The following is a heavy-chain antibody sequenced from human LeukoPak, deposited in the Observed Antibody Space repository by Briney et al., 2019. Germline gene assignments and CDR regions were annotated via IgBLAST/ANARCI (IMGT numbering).Heavy chain of an antibody. J-gene: IGHJ5*02. CDR2: IYYSGST. V-gene: IGHV4-59*01. CDR3: ARGGDSSGWYGGFDP. Sequence: SETLSLTCTVSGGSISSYYWSWIRQPPGKGLEWIGYIYYSGSTNYNPSLKSRVTISVDTSKNQFSLKLSSVTAADTAVYYCARGGDSSGWYGGFDPWSQGTLVTVSS. CDR1: GGSISSYY. D-gene: IGHD6-19*01.